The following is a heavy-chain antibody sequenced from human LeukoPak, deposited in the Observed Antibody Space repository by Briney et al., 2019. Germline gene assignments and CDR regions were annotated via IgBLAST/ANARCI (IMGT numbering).Heavy chain of an antibody. V-gene: IGHV1-69*04. CDR3: ARDEPLSNTMIVVAQAYGFDP. Sequence: GASVKVSCKASGGTFSSYTISWVRQAPGQGLEWMGRIIPILGIANYAQKFQGRVTITADKSTSTAYMELSSLRSEDTAVYYCARDEPLSNTMIVVAQAYGFDPWGQGTLVTVSS. CDR2: IIPILGIA. D-gene: IGHD3-22*01. J-gene: IGHJ5*02. CDR1: GGTFSSYT.